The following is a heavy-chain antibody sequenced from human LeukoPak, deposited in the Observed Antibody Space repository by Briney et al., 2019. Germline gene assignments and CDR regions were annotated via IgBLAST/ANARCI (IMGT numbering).Heavy chain of an antibody. J-gene: IGHJ4*02. V-gene: IGHV3-30*02. Sequence: PGGSLRLSCAASGFTFSSYGMHWVRQAPGKGLEWVAFIRYDGSNKYYADSVKGRFTISRDNSKNTLYLQMNSLRAEDTAVYYCAKDIGRFLEWLLFDYWGQGTLVTVSS. CDR1: GFTFSSYG. CDR2: IRYDGSNK. D-gene: IGHD3-3*01. CDR3: AKDIGRFLEWLLFDY.